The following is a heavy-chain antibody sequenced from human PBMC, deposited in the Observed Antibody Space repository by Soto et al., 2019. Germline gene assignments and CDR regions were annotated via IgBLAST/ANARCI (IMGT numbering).Heavy chain of an antibody. CDR2: ISGSGGST. V-gene: IGHV3-23*01. Sequence: GGSLRLSCAASGFTFSSYAMSWVRQAPGKGLEWVSAISGSGGSTYYADSVKGRFTISRDNSKNTLYLPMNSLRAEDTAVYYCAKGNDSSGYYYGQPGYYFDYWGQGTLVTVSS. D-gene: IGHD3-22*01. CDR3: AKGNDSSGYYYGQPGYYFDY. J-gene: IGHJ4*02. CDR1: GFTFSSYA.